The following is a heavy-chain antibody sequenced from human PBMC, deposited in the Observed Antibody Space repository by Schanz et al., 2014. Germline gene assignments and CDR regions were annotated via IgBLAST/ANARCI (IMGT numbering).Heavy chain of an antibody. J-gene: IGHJ2*01. CDR2: INPNSGST. CDR3: ARAGQDFEYSSLSPIWYFDL. D-gene: IGHD6-6*01. CDR1: GYTFTGYY. Sequence: QVQLVQSGAEVKKPGASVKVSCKASGYTFTGYYMHWVRQAPGQGLEWMGWINPNSGSTNYAQKFQGRVTMTRDTSISTAYMELSRLRSDDTAVYYCARAGQDFEYSSLSPIWYFDLWGRGTLVTVSS. V-gene: IGHV1-2*02.